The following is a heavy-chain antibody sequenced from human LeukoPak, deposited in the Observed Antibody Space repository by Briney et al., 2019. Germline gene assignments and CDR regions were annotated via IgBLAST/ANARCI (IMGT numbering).Heavy chain of an antibody. CDR2: ISAYNGNT. D-gene: IGHD6-13*01. CDR3: ARPPSTSETAAGSFDY. CDR1: GYTFTSYG. V-gene: IGHV1-18*01. J-gene: IGHJ4*02. Sequence: GASVKVSCKASGYTFTSYGISWVRQAPGQGLEWMGWISAYNGNTNYAQKLQGRVTMTTDTSTSTAYMELRSLRSDDTAVYYCARPPSTSETAAGSFDYWGPGTLVTVSS.